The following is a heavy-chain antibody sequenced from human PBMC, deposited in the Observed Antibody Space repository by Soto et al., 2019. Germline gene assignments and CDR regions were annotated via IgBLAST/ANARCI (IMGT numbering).Heavy chain of an antibody. Sequence: GGSLRLSCTASGFTFGDYAMSWFRQAPGKGLEWVGFIRSKAYGGTTEYAASVKGRFTISRDDSKSIAYLQMNSLKTEDTAVYYCTRDYRVVVAAAYYYYYMDVWGKGTTVTVSS. D-gene: IGHD2-15*01. CDR2: IRSKAYGGTT. J-gene: IGHJ6*03. CDR3: TRDYRVVVAAAYYYYYMDV. CDR1: GFTFGDYA. V-gene: IGHV3-49*03.